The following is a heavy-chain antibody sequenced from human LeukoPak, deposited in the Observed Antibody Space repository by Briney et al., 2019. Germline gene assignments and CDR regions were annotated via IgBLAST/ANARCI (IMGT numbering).Heavy chain of an antibody. J-gene: IGHJ5*02. CDR2: IYYSGST. CDR3: ARVPNSSGWRSYNWFDP. V-gene: IGHV4-59*01. Sequence: PSETLSLTCTVSGGSISSYYWSWIRQPPGKGLEWIGYIYYSGSTNYNPSLKSRVTISVDTSKNQFSLKLSSVTAAGTAVYYCARVPNSSGWRSYNWFDPWGQGTLVTVPS. CDR1: GGSISSYY. D-gene: IGHD6-19*01.